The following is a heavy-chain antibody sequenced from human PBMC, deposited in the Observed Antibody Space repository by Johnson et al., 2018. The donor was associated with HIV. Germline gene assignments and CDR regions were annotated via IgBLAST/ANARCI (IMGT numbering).Heavy chain of an antibody. Sequence: QVQLVESGGGVVQPGRSLRLSCAASGFTFSSYAMHWVRQAPGKGLEWVAVISYDGSNKYYADSVKGRFTISRDNYKNTRYLQLNSLRDEDTDVYYCARDVLCSYDTCGYSGAFDIWGQETMVTVSS. D-gene: IGHD3-22*01. CDR1: GFTFSSYA. J-gene: IGHJ3*02. CDR3: ARDVLCSYDTCGYSGAFDI. V-gene: IGHV3-30-3*01. CDR2: ISYDGSNK.